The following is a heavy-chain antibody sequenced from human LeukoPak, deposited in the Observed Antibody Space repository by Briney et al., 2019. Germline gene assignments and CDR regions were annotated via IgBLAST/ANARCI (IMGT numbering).Heavy chain of an antibody. CDR3: ARAAGGNSDYFDY. Sequence: GGSLRLSCAASGFTFSSYSMNWVRQAPGKGLEWVSSISSSSYIYYADSVKGRFTISRDNAKNSLYLQMNSLRAEDTAVYYCARAAGGNSDYFDYWGQGTLVTVSS. CDR2: ISSSSYI. J-gene: IGHJ4*02. CDR1: GFTFSSYS. V-gene: IGHV3-21*01. D-gene: IGHD4-23*01.